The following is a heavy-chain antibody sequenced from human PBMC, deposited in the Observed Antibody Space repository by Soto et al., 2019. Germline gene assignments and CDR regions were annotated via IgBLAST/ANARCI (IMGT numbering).Heavy chain of an antibody. V-gene: IGHV3-30-3*01. CDR2: ISFDGSDK. CDR1: EFTFSTYV. D-gene: IGHD3-22*01. CDR3: AREMIPMIMGGMSAMDV. Sequence: QVQLVESGGGVVQPERSLRLSCAASEFTFSTYVMHWVRQAPGKGLEWVALISFDGSDKYYADSVKGRFTISRDNSKNTLFLQRNSLRPEDTAVYYCAREMIPMIMGGMSAMDVWGRGTTVTVSS. J-gene: IGHJ6*02.